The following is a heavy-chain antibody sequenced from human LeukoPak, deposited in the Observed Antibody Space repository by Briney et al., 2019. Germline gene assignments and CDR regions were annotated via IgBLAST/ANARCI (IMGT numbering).Heavy chain of an antibody. Sequence: PGGSLRLSCAASGFTFSNYEMNWVRQAPGKGLEWVSYIHGSGSSIYYADSVKGRFTISRDNAKNSLYLQMNSLRAEDTAVYYCARGNPVGFATYFDYWGQGTLVTVSS. J-gene: IGHJ4*02. CDR2: IHGSGSSI. V-gene: IGHV3-48*03. D-gene: IGHD2-21*01. CDR1: GFTFSNYE. CDR3: ARGNPVGFATYFDY.